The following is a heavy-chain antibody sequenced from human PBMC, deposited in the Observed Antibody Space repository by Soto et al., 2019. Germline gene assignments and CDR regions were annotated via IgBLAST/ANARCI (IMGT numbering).Heavy chain of an antibody. V-gene: IGHV4-34*01. CDR1: GGSFSGYY. CDR2: FNQVDQSGTT. D-gene: IGHD3-16*01. Sequence: SETLSLTCAVYGGSFSGYYWTWIRQTPGKGLEWIGEFNQVDQSGTTIYNPSLKSRVTISADTSKSQFSLNLGSVTAADTAVYYCARGLGLFDIWGQGTMVTVSS. CDR3: ARGLGLFDI. J-gene: IGHJ3*02.